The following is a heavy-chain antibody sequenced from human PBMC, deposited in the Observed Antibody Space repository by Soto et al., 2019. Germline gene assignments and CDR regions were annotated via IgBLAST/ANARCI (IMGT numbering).Heavy chain of an antibody. V-gene: IGHV3-15*07. CDR2: IKSEADGATT. J-gene: IGHJ6*02. Sequence: EVQLMESGGDLVKPGGSLRLSCAASGFSFSSGWMNWVRQAPGKGLEWVGRIKSEADGATTDYSPPVKGRFTISRDDSINTLYLYMHSLKTEDTAVYYCATGPYHYSSSGVDVCGQGTTVTVSS. D-gene: IGHD3-16*01. CDR1: GFSFSSGW. CDR3: ATGPYHYSSSGVDV.